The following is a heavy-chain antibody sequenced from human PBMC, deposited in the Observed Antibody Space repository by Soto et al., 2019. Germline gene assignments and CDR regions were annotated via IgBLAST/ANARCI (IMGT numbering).Heavy chain of an antibody. CDR2: MNPNSGNT. CDR3: ARRWAGTSHPGRPDY. J-gene: IGHJ4*02. V-gene: IGHV1-8*01. D-gene: IGHD6-19*01. CDR1: GYTFTSYD. Sequence: ASVKVSCKASGYTFTSYDINWVRQATGQRLERMGWMNPNSGNTGYAQKFQGRVTMTRNTSISTAYMELSSLRSEDTAVYYCARRWAGTSHPGRPDYWGQGTLVTVSS.